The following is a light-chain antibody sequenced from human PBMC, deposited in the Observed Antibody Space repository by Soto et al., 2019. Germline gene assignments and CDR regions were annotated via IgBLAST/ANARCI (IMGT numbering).Light chain of an antibody. J-gene: IGKJ1*01. V-gene: IGKV3-11*01. CDR3: QQCANWPPKWT. CDR2: DAS. Sequence: EVLLTQSPATLSVSAGERASLSCRASQSISTFVAWYQQKPGQTPRLLIXDASKRATGIPARFSGSGSGTDFTLTISSLEPEDFAVYYCQQCANWPPKWTFGQGTKVDIK. CDR1: QSISTF.